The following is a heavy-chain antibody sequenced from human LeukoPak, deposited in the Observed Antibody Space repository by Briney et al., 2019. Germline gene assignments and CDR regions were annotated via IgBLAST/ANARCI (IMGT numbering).Heavy chain of an antibody. CDR3: ARERGYDTEYYFDS. V-gene: IGHV3-21*01. J-gene: IGHJ4*02. CDR2: ISSSSSYI. Sequence: GGSLRLSCAASGFTFSSYSMNWVRQAPGKGPEWVSSISSSSSYIYYADSVKGRFTISRDNSKNTLYLQMNSLRAEDTAVYYCARERGYDTEYYFDSWGQGTLVTVSS. D-gene: IGHD3-22*01. CDR1: GFTFSSYS.